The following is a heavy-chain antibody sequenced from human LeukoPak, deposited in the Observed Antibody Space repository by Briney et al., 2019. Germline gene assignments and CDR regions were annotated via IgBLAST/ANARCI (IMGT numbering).Heavy chain of an antibody. CDR1: GYSFTSYY. Sequence: ASVKVSCKAYGYSFTSYYMHWVRQAPGQGLEWMGIINPSGGSTSYAEKFQGRVIMTRDMSTSTDYMELSSLISEDTAVYYCASTYCSDGSCYWFSLDYWGQGTLVTVSS. CDR3: ASTYCSDGSCYWFSLDY. J-gene: IGHJ4*02. D-gene: IGHD2-15*01. CDR2: INPSGGST. V-gene: IGHV1-46*01.